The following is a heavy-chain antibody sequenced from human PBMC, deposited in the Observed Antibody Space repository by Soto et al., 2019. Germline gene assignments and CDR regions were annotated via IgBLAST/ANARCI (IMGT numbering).Heavy chain of an antibody. CDR3: AKDPYSSSPRPYYFDY. CDR1: GFTFSSYA. V-gene: IGHV3-23*01. CDR2: ISGSGGST. J-gene: IGHJ4*02. Sequence: GGSLRLSCAASGFTFSSYAMSWVRQAPGKGLEWVSAISGSGGSTYYADSVKGRFTISRDNSKNTLYLQMNSLRAEDTAVYYCAKDPYSSSPRPYYFDYWGQGTLVTVSS. D-gene: IGHD6-6*01.